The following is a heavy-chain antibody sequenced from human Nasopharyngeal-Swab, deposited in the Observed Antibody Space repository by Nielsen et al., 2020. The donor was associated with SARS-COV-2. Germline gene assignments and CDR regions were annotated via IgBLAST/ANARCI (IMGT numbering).Heavy chain of an antibody. Sequence: SVKVSCKASRGTFSSYAISWVRQAPGQGLEWMGGIIPIFGTANYAQKFQGRVTITADESTSTAYMELSSLRSEDTAVYYCARFRELSGSYGYWGQGTLVTVSS. CDR1: RGTFSSYA. CDR2: IIPIFGTA. CDR3: ARFRELSGSYGY. V-gene: IGHV1-69*13. D-gene: IGHD1-26*01. J-gene: IGHJ4*02.